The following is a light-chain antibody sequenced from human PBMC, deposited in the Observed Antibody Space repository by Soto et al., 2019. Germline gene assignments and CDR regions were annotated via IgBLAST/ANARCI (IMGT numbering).Light chain of an antibody. CDR2: GVT. V-gene: IGLV2-14*01. J-gene: IGLJ3*02. CDR3: SSYTSSGTLV. CDR1: SNDVGVYNS. Sequence: QSVLTQPASVSGSPGQSITISCTGASNDVGVYNSVSWYQQHPGKAPKLMIYGVTNRPSGISNRFSGSKSGNTASLTISGLQAEDEADYYCSSYTSSGTLVFGGGTKVTVL.